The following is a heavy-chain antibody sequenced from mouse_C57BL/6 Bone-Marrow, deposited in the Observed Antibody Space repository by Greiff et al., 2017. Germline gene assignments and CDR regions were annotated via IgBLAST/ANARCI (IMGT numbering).Heavy chain of an antibody. CDR3: ARMDYGSRRWYFDV. CDR1: GFSLSTFGMG. J-gene: IGHJ1*03. Sequence: QVTLKESGPGILQPSQTLSLTCSFSGFSLSTFGMGVGWIRQPSGKGLEWLAHIWWDDDKYYNPALKSRLTISKDTSKNQVFLKIANVDTADTATYYCARMDYGSRRWYFDVWGTGTTVTVSS. D-gene: IGHD1-1*01. V-gene: IGHV8-8*01. CDR2: IWWDDDK.